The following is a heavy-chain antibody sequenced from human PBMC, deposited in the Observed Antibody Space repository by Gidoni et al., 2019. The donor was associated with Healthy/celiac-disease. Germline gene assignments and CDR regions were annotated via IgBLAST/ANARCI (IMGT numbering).Heavy chain of an antibody. CDR1: GGSISSYY. Sequence: QVQLQESGPGLVKPSETLSLPCPVSGGSISSYYWSWIRQPPGKGLEWIGYIYYSGRTNYNPSLKSRVTISVDTSKNQFSLKLSSVTAADTAVYYCARGEDWFDPWGQGTLVTVSS. CDR2: IYYSGRT. V-gene: IGHV4-59*01. J-gene: IGHJ5*02. CDR3: ARGEDWFDP.